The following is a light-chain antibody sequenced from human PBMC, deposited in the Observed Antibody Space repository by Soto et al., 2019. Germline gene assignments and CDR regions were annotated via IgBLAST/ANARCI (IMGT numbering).Light chain of an antibody. Sequence: EIVLTQSPGTLSLSPGERATLSCRASQSVSSSSLAWYQQKPGQAPRLLIYGASSRATDIPDRFSGSGSGTDFTLTISRLETEDFAVFYCQQYGSSPYTFGQGTKLEIK. CDR3: QQYGSSPYT. CDR1: QSVSSSS. CDR2: GAS. V-gene: IGKV3-20*01. J-gene: IGKJ2*01.